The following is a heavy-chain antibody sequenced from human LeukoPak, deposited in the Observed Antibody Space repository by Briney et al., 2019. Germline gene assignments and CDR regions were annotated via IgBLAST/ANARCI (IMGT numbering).Heavy chain of an antibody. V-gene: IGHV3-48*04. CDR1: GFTFSSNS. D-gene: IGHD3-22*01. CDR2: ISSTGGTI. CDR3: AAGGLYYYDSSPWDY. Sequence: GGSLRLSCAASGFTFSSNSMNWVRQAPGKGLEWVSYISSTGGTIYYADSMKGRFTISRDNAKNTLYLQMNSLRAEDTAVYYCAAGGLYYYDSSPWDYWGQGTLVTVSS. J-gene: IGHJ4*02.